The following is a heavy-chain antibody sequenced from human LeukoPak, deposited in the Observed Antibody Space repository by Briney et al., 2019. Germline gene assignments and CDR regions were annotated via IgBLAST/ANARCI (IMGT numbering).Heavy chain of an antibody. CDR2: IYAGGST. D-gene: IGHD2/OR15-2a*01. V-gene: IGHV4-4*07. CDR3: ARDFYGDDGHHPFDY. Sequence: SETLSLTCSVSGGSISNYYWNWLRQPAGKGLEWIGRIYAGGSTNYNPSLKSRVTISMDNSKNHFSLNLKSVTAAETAIYYCARDFYGDDGHHPFDYWGQGIQVTVSS. CDR1: GGSISNYY. J-gene: IGHJ4*02.